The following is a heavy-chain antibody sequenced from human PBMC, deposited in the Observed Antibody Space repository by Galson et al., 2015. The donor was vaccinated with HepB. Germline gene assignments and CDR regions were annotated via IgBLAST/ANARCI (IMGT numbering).Heavy chain of an antibody. CDR2: AYPDDSDT. CDR1: GYSFTTYW. J-gene: IGHJ4*02. Sequence: QSGAEVKKPGESLKISCEGSGYSFTTYWIAWVRQMPGRGLEWMGIAYPDDSDTRYSPSFQGQVTMSVDKSTRTVYLQWSSLKASDTAIYYCARPAAAGSGLERFDYWGRGTLVTVSS. D-gene: IGHD6-13*01. CDR3: ARPAAAGSGLERFDY. V-gene: IGHV5-51*01.